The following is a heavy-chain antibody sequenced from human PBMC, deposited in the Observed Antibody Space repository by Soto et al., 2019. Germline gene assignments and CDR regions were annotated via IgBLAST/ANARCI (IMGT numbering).Heavy chain of an antibody. J-gene: IGHJ4*02. CDR1: GGSFDNDG. CDR2: INTILGLP. CDR3: ARGPVRGMGGAN. Sequence: QVQLVHSGADMKEPGSSVKVSCKASGGSFDNDGINWVRQAPGQGLEWMGRINTILGLPNYAHNFQGRVTITADKSTPTSYMELSSLTVEDTAVYFCARGPVRGMGGANWGLGTLVTVSS. V-gene: IGHV1-69*04. D-gene: IGHD1-26*01.